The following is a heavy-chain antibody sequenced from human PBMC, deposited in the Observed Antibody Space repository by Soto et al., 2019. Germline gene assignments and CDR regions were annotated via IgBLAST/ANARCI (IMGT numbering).Heavy chain of an antibody. V-gene: IGHV3-9*01. J-gene: IGHJ6*02. CDR2: ISWNSGSI. CDR3: AKDAITMVRGVISYYGMDV. D-gene: IGHD3-10*01. CDR1: GFTFDDYA. Sequence: EVQLVESGGGLVQPGRSLRLSCAASGFTFDDYAMHWVRQAPGKGLEWVSGISWNSGSIGYADSVKGRFTISRDNAKNPRYMQMNSFRAEDTALYYCAKDAITMVRGVISYYGMDVWGQGTTVTVSS.